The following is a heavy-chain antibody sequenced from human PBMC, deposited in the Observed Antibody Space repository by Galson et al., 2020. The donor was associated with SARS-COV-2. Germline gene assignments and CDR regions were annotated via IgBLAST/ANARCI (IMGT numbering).Heavy chain of an antibody. Sequence: GGSLRLSCAASGVTFSNYGMSWVRQAPGKGLEWISTITYDGAKTFYADSVKGRFTISRDNSKNKVYLQMNSLRVDDTAIYVCTNTRGDNAAVNPRFLYWGQGTLVTVSS. CDR3: TNTRGDNAAVNPRFLY. CDR2: ITYDGAKT. CDR1: GVTFSNYG. J-gene: IGHJ4*02. D-gene: IGHD2-21*01. V-gene: IGHV3-23*01.